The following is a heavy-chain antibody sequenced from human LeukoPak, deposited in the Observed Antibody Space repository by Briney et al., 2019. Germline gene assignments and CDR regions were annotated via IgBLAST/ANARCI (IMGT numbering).Heavy chain of an antibody. D-gene: IGHD3-10*01. CDR3: ARDSMVRGVIVPDY. V-gene: IGHV3-21*01. Sequence: GGSLRLSCAASGFTFSSYSMNWVRQAPGKGLEWVSSISSSSSYIYYADSVKGRFTISRDNAKNSLYLQMNRLRAEDTAVYYCARDSMVRGVIVPDYWGEGTLVSVPS. CDR1: GFTFSSYS. J-gene: IGHJ4*02. CDR2: ISSSSSYI.